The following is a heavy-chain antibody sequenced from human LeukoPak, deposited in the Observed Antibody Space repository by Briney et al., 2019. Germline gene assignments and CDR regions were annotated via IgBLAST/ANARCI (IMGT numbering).Heavy chain of an antibody. J-gene: IGHJ1*01. Sequence: PGRSLRLSCAASGFTFSSYSMHWVRQAPGKGLEWVAVIWYDGSNKYYADSVKGRFTISRDNSKNTLYLQMNSLRAEDTAVYYCARGLDLGYFQHWGQGTLVTVSS. CDR2: IWYDGSNK. CDR3: ARGLDLGYFQH. D-gene: IGHD4-11*01. CDR1: GFTFSSYS. V-gene: IGHV3-33*01.